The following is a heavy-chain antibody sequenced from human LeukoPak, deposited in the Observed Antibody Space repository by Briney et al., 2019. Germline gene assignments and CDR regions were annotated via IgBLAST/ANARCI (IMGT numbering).Heavy chain of an antibody. CDR2: IYHSGST. J-gene: IGHJ4*02. D-gene: IGHD3-10*01. V-gene: IGHV4-39*07. CDR3: AREGKTHGAETRGGFFDY. CDR1: GGSISSSSYY. Sequence: SETLSLTCTVSGGSISSSSYYWGWIRQPPGKGLEWIGYIYHSGSTYYNPSLKSRVTISVDRSKNLFSLKLSSVTAADTAVYYCAREGKTHGAETRGGFFDYWGQGTLVTVSS.